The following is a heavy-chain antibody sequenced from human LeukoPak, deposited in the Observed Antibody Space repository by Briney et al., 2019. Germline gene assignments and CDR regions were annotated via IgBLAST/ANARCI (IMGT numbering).Heavy chain of an antibody. CDR1: GGTFSSYA. J-gene: IGHJ5*02. V-gene: IGHV1-69*13. Sequence: ASVKVSCKASGGTFSSYAISWVRQAPGQGLEWMGGIIPIFGTANYAQKFQGRATITADESTSTAYMELSSLRSEDTAVYYCARDLVICTKGVCYSNWFDPWGQGTLVTVSS. D-gene: IGHD2-8*01. CDR3: ARDLVICTKGVCYSNWFDP. CDR2: IIPIFGTA.